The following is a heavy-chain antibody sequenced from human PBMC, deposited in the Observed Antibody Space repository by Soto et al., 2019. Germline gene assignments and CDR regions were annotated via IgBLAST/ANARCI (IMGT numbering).Heavy chain of an antibody. Sequence: GGSLRLSCAASGFTFSSYSMNWVRQAPGKGLEWVSYISSSSSTIYYADSVKGRFTISRDNSKNTQYLQMNSLRDDDTAVYYCVKGEYYYDSSGYYPFDYWGQGTLVTVSS. V-gene: IGHV3-48*02. CDR2: ISSSSSTI. D-gene: IGHD3-22*01. CDR3: VKGEYYYDSSGYYPFDY. CDR1: GFTFSSYS. J-gene: IGHJ4*02.